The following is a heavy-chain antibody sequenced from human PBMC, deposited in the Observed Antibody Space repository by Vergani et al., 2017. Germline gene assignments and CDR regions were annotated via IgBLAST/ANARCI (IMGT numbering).Heavy chain of an antibody. CDR2: IYPGDSDT. D-gene: IGHD2-2*01. J-gene: IGHJ3*02. CDR3: ARTGVGYCSSTSCYGARDDAFDI. V-gene: IGHV5-51*01. CDR1: GYSFTSYW. Sequence: EVPLVQSGAEVKKPGESLKISCKGSGYSFTSYWIGWVRQMPGKGLEWMGIIYPGDSDTRYSPSFQGQVHISADKSIDTAYLQVSSLKGSDTAMYYCARTGVGYCSSTSCYGARDDAFDIWGQGTMVTVSS.